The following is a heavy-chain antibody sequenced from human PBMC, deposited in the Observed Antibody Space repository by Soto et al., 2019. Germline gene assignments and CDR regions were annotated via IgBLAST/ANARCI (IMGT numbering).Heavy chain of an antibody. CDR3: ARLPGTRIAARHYYYGMDL. D-gene: IGHD6-13*01. J-gene: IGHJ6*02. CDR2: IYYSGST. Sequence: SETLSLTCTVSGGSISSGGYYWSWIRQHPGKGLEWIGYIYYSGSTYYNPSLKSRVTISVDTSRNQFSLKLSSVTAADTAVYYCARLPGTRIAARHYYYGMDLWGQGTTVTVSS. CDR1: GGSISSGGYY. V-gene: IGHV4-31*03.